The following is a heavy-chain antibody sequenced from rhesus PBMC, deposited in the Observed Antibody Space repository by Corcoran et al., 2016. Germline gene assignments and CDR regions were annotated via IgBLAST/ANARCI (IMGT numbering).Heavy chain of an antibody. J-gene: IGHJ4*01. V-gene: IGHV2S2*01. Sequence: QVTLKESGPALVKPTQTLTLTCTFSGFSLSTSGMRVSWIRQPPGKALEWLARIDWEYDKYYSTSLKSRITISKDTSKNQVVLTMTNMDPVDTATYYCARGVVAAAGIFDYWGQGVLVTVSS. CDR3: ARGVVAAAGIFDY. D-gene: IGHD6-31*01. CDR1: GFSLSTSGMR. CDR2: IDWEYDK.